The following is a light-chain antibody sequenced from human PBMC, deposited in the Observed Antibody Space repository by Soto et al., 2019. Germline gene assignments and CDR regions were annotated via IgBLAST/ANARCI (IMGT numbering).Light chain of an antibody. CDR2: ADI. Sequence: QSVLTQPASVSGSPGQSITISCTGPSSDVWTYNLVSWYQQHPGKAPKLIIYADIKRPSEVADRFAASKSGNTASLTISGLQPEDEADYHCGSYASTTAVVFGGGTQLTVL. J-gene: IGLJ2*01. CDR3: GSYASTTAVV. CDR1: SSDVWTYNL. V-gene: IGLV2-23*01.